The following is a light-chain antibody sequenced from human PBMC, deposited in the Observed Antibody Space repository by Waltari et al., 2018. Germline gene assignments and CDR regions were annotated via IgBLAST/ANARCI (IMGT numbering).Light chain of an antibody. CDR2: AAS. J-gene: IGKJ2*01. CDR1: QSISSY. CDR3: QQYFSYPLYT. Sequence: AIRMTQSPSSLSASTGDRVTITCRASQSISSYLAWYQQKPGKAPKLLIYAASTLQSGVPSRFSGSGSGTDFTLTISCLQSEDFATYYCQQYFSYPLYTFGQGTKLKIK. V-gene: IGKV1-8*01.